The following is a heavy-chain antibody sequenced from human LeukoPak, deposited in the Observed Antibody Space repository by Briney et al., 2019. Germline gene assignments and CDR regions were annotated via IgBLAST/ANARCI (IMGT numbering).Heavy chain of an antibody. V-gene: IGHV1-2*04. CDR1: GYTFTGYY. J-gene: IGHJ1*01. Sequence: ASVKVSCKASGYTFTGYYMHWVRQAPGQGLEWMGWINPNSGGTNYAQRFQGWVTMTRDTSISTAYMELSRLRSDDTAVYYCARSHDYGGNPYFQHWGQGTLVTVSS. CDR3: ARSHDYGGNPYFQH. CDR2: INPNSGGT. D-gene: IGHD4-23*01.